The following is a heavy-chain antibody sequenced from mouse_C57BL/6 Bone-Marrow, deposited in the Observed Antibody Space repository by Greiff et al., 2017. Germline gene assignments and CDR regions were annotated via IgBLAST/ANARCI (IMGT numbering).Heavy chain of an antibody. Sequence: QVQLKQSGAELARPGASVKLSCKASGYTFTSYGISWVKQRTGQGLEWIGEIYPRSGNTYYNEKFKGKATLTADKSSSTAYMELRSLTSEDSAVYFCASGDFDYWGQGTTRTVSS. CDR1: GYTFTSYG. CDR3: ASGDFDY. V-gene: IGHV1-81*01. J-gene: IGHJ2*01. CDR2: IYPRSGNT.